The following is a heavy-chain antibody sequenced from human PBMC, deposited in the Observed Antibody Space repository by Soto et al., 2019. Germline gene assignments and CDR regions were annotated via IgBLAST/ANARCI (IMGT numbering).Heavy chain of an antibody. Sequence: ASVKVSCKASGYAFTSNGISWLRQAPGKGLKWMGWISAYNGNTNYAQKLQGRVTMTTDTSTSTAYMELRSLRSDDTSVYFCARDGPHYYYDSSGYPHYWGQGTLVTAPQ. D-gene: IGHD3-22*01. CDR1: GYAFTSNG. CDR2: ISAYNGNT. V-gene: IGHV1-18*01. CDR3: ARDGPHYYYDSSGYPHY. J-gene: IGHJ4*02.